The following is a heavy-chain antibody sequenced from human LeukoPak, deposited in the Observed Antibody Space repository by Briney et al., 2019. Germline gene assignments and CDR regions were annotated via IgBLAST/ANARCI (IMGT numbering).Heavy chain of an antibody. D-gene: IGHD4-17*01. Sequence: PXKGXXXVXSISSSGSNMYYAESVKGRFTISRDNAKNSLYLQMDSLRAEDTAVCYCARESPTNNGDLDYWGQGTLVTVSS. CDR3: ARESPTNNGDLDY. V-gene: IGHV3-21*01. CDR2: ISSSGSNM. J-gene: IGHJ4*02.